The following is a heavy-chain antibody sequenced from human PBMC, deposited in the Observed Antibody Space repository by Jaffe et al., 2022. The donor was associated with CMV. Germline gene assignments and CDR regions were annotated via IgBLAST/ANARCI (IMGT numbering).Heavy chain of an antibody. CDR1: GYTFTSYY. D-gene: IGHD3-3*01. Sequence: QVQLVQSGAEVKKPGASVKVSCKASGYTFTSYYMHWVRQAPGQGLEWMGIINPSGGSTSYAQKFQGRVTMTRDTSTSTVYMELSSLRSEDTAVYYCARVKGSGYYRIDAFDIWGQGTMVTVSS. V-gene: IGHV1-46*01. CDR3: ARVKGSGYYRIDAFDI. J-gene: IGHJ3*02. CDR2: INPSGGST.